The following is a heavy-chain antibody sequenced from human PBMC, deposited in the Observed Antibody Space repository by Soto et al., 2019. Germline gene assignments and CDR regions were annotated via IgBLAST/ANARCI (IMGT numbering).Heavy chain of an antibody. Sequence: QLQLQESGSGLVKPSETLPLTCSVSGGSISSGGYSWSWIRQPPGKGLEWIGYIYHSGSTHYNPSLKSRVTISVDRSKNQFSLKLTSVTAADTAVYYCARNRVGISWYADYWGRGTRVTVSS. CDR3: ARNRVGISWYADY. D-gene: IGHD6-13*01. V-gene: IGHV4-30-2*01. J-gene: IGHJ4*02. CDR2: IYHSGST. CDR1: GGSISSGGYS.